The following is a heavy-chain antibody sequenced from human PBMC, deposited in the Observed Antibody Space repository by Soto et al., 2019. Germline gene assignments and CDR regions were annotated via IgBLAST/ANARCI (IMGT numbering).Heavy chain of an antibody. CDR3: ARESAGISIGYAWDL. CDR2: IYSGSSA. Sequence: QVQLQESGPGLVKPSGTLSLTCAVSGDSISSSNWWAWVRQAPGKGLEWVGEIYSGSSATYNPSLKSRVTISVDKSKNQLSLKLNSVTAADTAVYYCARESAGISIGYAWDLWGQGTLVTVSS. CDR1: GDSISSSNW. J-gene: IGHJ4*02. D-gene: IGHD3-9*01. V-gene: IGHV4-4*02.